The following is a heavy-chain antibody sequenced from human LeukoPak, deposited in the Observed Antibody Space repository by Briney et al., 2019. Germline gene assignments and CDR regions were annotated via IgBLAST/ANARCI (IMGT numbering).Heavy chain of an antibody. CDR1: GFTFSSYA. CDR2: ISGSGGST. Sequence: PGGSLRLSCGASGFTFSSYAMSWVRQAPGKGLEWVSAISGSGGSTYYADSVKGRFTISRDNSKNTLYLQMNSLRAEDTAVYYCAKDPGITGSPSDYWGQGTLVTVSS. V-gene: IGHV3-23*01. J-gene: IGHJ4*02. D-gene: IGHD1-20*01. CDR3: AKDPGITGSPSDY.